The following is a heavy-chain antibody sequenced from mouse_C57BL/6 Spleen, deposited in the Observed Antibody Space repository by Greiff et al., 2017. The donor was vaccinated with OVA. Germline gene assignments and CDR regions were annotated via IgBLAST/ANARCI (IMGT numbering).Heavy chain of an antibody. CDR3: ARGGDLYYFDY. V-gene: IGHV14-2*01. Sequence: EVQLQQSGAELVKPGASVKLSCTASGFNIKDYYMHWVKQRTEQGLEWIGRIDPEDGETKYAPKFPGKATITADTSSNTAYLQLSSLTSEDTAVYYCARGGDLYYFDYWGQGTTLTVSS. J-gene: IGHJ2*01. CDR2: IDPEDGET. CDR1: GFNIKDYY.